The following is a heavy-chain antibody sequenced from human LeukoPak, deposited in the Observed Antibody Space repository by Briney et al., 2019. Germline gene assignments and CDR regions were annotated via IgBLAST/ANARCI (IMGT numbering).Heavy chain of an antibody. D-gene: IGHD3-3*01. CDR2: ISGSGGST. CDR3: AKEVFGVVTYNWFDP. CDR1: GFTFSSYA. V-gene: IGHV3-23*01. Sequence: GGSLRLSCAASGFTFSSYAMSWVRQAPGKGLEWVSAISGSGGSTYYADSVKGRFTNSRDNSKNTLYLQMNSLRAEDTAVYYCAKEVFGVVTYNWFDPWGQGTLVTVSS. J-gene: IGHJ5*02.